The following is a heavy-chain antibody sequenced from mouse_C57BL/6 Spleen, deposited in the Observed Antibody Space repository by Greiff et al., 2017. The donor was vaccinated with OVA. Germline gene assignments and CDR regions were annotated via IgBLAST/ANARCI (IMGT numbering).Heavy chain of an antibody. D-gene: IGHD2-4*01. V-gene: IGHV3-6*01. CDR3: ARGGVYYDYDAWFAY. CDR2: ISYDGSN. CDR1: GYSITSGYY. Sequence: EVQRVESGPGLVKPSQSLSLTCSVTGYSITSGYYWNWIRQFPGNKLEWMGYISYDGSNNYNPSLKNRISITRDTSKNQFFLKLNSVTTEDTATYYCARGGVYYDYDAWFAYWGQGTLVTVSA. J-gene: IGHJ3*01.